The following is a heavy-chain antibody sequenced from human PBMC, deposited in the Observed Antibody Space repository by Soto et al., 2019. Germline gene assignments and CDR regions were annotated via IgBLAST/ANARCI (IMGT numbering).Heavy chain of an antibody. CDR3: ARDLEWEVPRNYFGY. CDR2: INPNTGGT. CDR1: GYTFTGYN. J-gene: IGHJ4*02. D-gene: IGHD3-3*01. V-gene: IGHV1-2*02. Sequence: ASVKVSCKASGYTFTGYNMHWVRQAPGQGLEWMGWINPNTGGTNYAQRFQGRITLTRDTSISTAYMDLTRLRSDDTAVYYCARDLEWEVPRNYFGYWGQGTLVTVSS.